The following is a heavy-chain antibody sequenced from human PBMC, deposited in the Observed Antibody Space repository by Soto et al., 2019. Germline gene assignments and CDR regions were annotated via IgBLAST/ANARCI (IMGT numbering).Heavy chain of an antibody. CDR3: ARARMQKSMYYGMDV. CDR2: INPNSGGT. CDR1: GYTFTGYY. V-gene: IGHV1-2*04. Sequence: GASVKVSCKASGYTFTGYYMHWVRQAPVQGLEWMGWINPNSGGTNYAQKFQGWVTMTRDTSISTAYMELSRLRSDDTAVYYCARARMQKSMYYGMDVWGRGTTVTVSS. J-gene: IGHJ6*02.